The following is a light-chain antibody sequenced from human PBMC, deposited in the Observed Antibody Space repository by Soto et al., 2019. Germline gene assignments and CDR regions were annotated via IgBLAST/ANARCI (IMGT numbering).Light chain of an antibody. CDR2: GAS. V-gene: IGKV3-15*01. Sequence: EIVMTQSPATLSVSPGERATLSCRASQSVSTNLAWYQQQPGQAPRLLIYGASTRATAIPARFSGSGSGTEFTLTISSLQSEDFAVYYCQQYNNWLRTFGQGTKVEIK. CDR3: QQYNNWLRT. CDR1: QSVSTN. J-gene: IGKJ1*01.